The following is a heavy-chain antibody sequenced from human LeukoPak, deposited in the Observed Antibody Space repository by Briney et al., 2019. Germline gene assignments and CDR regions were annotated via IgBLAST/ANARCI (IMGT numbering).Heavy chain of an antibody. D-gene: IGHD4-17*01. CDR2: IRPYNDDT. J-gene: IGHJ4*02. Sequence: GAPVKLSCKTSGYTFSIYGITWLRQTPGQGLEWMGLIRPYNDDTNYSQNFHVRGAMTADTSTKTVYMELRSLTSDDTAVYFCAREGSYGDYLTLDYWGQGTLVTVSS. CDR1: GYTFSIYG. V-gene: IGHV1-18*01. CDR3: AREGSYGDYLTLDY.